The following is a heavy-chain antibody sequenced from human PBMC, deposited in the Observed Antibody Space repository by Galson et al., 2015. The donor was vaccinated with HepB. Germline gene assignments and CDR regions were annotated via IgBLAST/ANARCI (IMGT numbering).Heavy chain of an antibody. Sequence: ETLSLTCTVSGGSISSYYWSWIRQPPGKGLEWIGYIYYSGSTNYNPSLKSRVTISVDTSKNQFSLKLSSVTAADTAVYYCARGGTRGGAAVVFDIWGQGTMVTVSS. D-gene: IGHD1-7*01. V-gene: IGHV4-59*01. CDR3: ARGGTRGGAAVVFDI. CDR2: IYYSGST. J-gene: IGHJ3*02. CDR1: GGSISSYY.